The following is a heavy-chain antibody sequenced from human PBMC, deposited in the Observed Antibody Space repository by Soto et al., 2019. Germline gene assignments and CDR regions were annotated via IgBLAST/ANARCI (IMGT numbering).Heavy chain of an antibody. CDR2: IYYSGST. J-gene: IGHJ6*02. V-gene: IGHV4-31*03. Sequence: SETLSLTCTVSGGSISSGGYYWSWIRQHPGKGLEWIGYIYYSGSTYYNPSLKSRVTISVDTSKNQFSLKLSSVTAADTAVYYCARDKSHGGYSGYDYYGMDVWGQGTTVTVSS. CDR3: ARDKSHGGYSGYDYYGMDV. D-gene: IGHD1-26*01. CDR1: GGSISSGGYY.